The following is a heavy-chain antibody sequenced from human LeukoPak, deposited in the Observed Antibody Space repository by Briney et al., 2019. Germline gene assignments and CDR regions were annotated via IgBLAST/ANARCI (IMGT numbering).Heavy chain of an antibody. Sequence: LSGGSLRLSCAASGFSFEDYTMHWVRQTPWKGLEWVFLINWEGSSTFYADSVKGRFTISRDNSKNSLYLQMNSLRIEDTGLYFCPRSGVVVVATRGNYMDVWGKGTTVTVSS. D-gene: IGHD2-21*01. CDR3: PRSGVVVVATRGNYMDV. V-gene: IGHV3-43*01. CDR1: GFSFEDYT. CDR2: INWEGSST. J-gene: IGHJ6*03.